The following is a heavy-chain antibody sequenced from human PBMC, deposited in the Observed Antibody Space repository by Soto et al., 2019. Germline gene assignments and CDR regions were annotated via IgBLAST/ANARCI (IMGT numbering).Heavy chain of an antibody. CDR3: ARERHTRGSGSYYTSYYYYGMDV. V-gene: IGHV1-69*13. CDR2: IIPIFGTA. J-gene: IGHJ6*02. D-gene: IGHD3-10*01. Sequence: ASVKVSCKASGGTFSSYAISWVRQAPGQGLEWMGGIIPIFGTANYAQKFQGRVTITADESTSTAYMELSSLRSEDTAVYYCARERHTRGSGSYYTSYYYYGMDVWGQGTTVTVSS. CDR1: GGTFSSYA.